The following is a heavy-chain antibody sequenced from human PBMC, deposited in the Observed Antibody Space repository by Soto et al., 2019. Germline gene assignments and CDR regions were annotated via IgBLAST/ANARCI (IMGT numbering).Heavy chain of an antibody. V-gene: IGHV3-33*01. D-gene: IGHD3-22*01. CDR3: ARDREIVVVPPLYYFDY. CDR2: IWYDGSNK. Sequence: GSLRLSCAASGFTFSSYGMHWVRQAPGKGLEWVAVIWYDGSNKYYADSVKGRFTISRDNSKNTLYLQMNSLRAEDTAVYYCARDREIVVVPPLYYFDYWGQGTLVTVS. CDR1: GFTFSSYG. J-gene: IGHJ4*02.